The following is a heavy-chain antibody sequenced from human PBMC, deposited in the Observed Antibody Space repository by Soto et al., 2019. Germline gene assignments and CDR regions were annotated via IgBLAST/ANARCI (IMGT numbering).Heavy chain of an antibody. CDR1: CGSLSSGGYY. D-gene: IGHD3-10*01. Sequence: SETLSLTCTVSCGSLSSGGYYWSWIRQHPGKGLEWIGYIYYSGSTYYNPSLKSRVTISVDTSKNQFSLKLSSVTAADTAVYYCARDRGPDYYGSGTKYYGMDVWGQGTTVTVSS. CDR3: ARDRGPDYYGSGTKYYGMDV. J-gene: IGHJ6*02. V-gene: IGHV4-31*03. CDR2: IYYSGST.